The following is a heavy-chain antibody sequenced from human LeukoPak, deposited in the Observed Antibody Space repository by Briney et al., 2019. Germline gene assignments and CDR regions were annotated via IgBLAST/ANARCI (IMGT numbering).Heavy chain of an antibody. CDR3: ARGFCSGGSCYPFYFDY. J-gene: IGHJ4*02. D-gene: IGHD2-15*01. V-gene: IGHV3-53*01. CDR2: IYSGGTT. Sequence: PGGSLRLSCAASGFTVSSNYMSWVRQAPGKGLEWVSVIYSGGTTYYADSVKGRFTISRDNSKNTLYLQMNSLRVEDTAVYYCARGFCSGGSCYPFYFDYWGQGTLVTVSS. CDR1: GFTVSSNY.